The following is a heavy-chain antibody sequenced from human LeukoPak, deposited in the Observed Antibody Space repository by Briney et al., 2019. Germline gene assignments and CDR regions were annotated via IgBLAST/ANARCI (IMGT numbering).Heavy chain of an antibody. Sequence: GGSLRLSCAASGFTFSSYSMNWVRQAPGKGLEWVSSISSSSSYIYYADPVKGRFTISRDNAKNSLYLQMNSLRAEDTAVYYCARAPSFSRRLAYSSSYSAFDIWGQGTMVTVSS. CDR2: ISSSSSYI. CDR3: ARAPSFSRRLAYSSSYSAFDI. J-gene: IGHJ3*02. V-gene: IGHV3-21*01. CDR1: GFTFSSYS. D-gene: IGHD6-13*01.